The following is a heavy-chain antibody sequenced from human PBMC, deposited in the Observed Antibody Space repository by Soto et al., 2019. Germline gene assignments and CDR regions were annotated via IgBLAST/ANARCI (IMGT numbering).Heavy chain of an antibody. V-gene: IGHV4-30-4*01. Sequence: PSETLSLTCTVSGGSISSGDYYWSWIRQPPGKGLEWIGYIYYSGSTYYNPSLKSRVTISVDTSKNQFSLKLSSVTAADTAVYYCARDHDFRGLNPWGQGNLVTVSS. CDR1: GGSISSGDYY. D-gene: IGHD3-3*01. J-gene: IGHJ5*02. CDR2: IYYSGST. CDR3: ARDHDFRGLNP.